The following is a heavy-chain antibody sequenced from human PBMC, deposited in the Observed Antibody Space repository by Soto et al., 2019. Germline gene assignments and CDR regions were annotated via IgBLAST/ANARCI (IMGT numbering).Heavy chain of an antibody. V-gene: IGHV1-2*04. Sequence: ASVKVSCKTSGYTFTGYYMHWVRQAPGQGLEWMGWINPNSGGTNYAQKFQGWVTMTRDTSISTAYMELSRLRSDDTAVYYCARTHDACDSSGYYNDCAFDIWGQGTMVTVSS. D-gene: IGHD3-22*01. J-gene: IGHJ3*02. CDR1: GYTFTGYY. CDR2: INPNSGGT. CDR3: ARTHDACDSSGYYNDCAFDI.